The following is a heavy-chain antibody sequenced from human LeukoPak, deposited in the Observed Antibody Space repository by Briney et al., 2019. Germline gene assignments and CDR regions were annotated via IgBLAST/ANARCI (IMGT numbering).Heavy chain of an antibody. J-gene: IGHJ4*02. Sequence: SETLSLTCTVSGDSISSSSFYWGWIRQPPGKGLEWIGSIYYSGSTYYNPSLKSRVTISVDTSKNQFSLKLSSVTAADTAVYYCARRERRADYWGQGTLVTVSS. V-gene: IGHV4-39*01. CDR1: GDSISSSSFY. CDR2: IYYSGST. D-gene: IGHD1-1*01. CDR3: ARRERRADY.